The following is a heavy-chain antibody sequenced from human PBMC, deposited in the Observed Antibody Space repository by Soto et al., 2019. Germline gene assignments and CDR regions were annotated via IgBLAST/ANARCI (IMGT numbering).Heavy chain of an antibody. D-gene: IGHD6-19*01. CDR3: VKDLLVRKIAVAGTTFDY. V-gene: IGHV3-64D*06. CDR2: ISSNGGST. J-gene: IGHJ4*02. Sequence: GSLRLSCSASGFTFSSYAMHWVRQAPGKGLEYVSAISSNGGSTYYADSVKGRFTISRDNSKNTLYLQMSSLRAEDTAVYYCVKDLLVRKIAVAGTTFDYWGQGTLVTVSS. CDR1: GFTFSSYA.